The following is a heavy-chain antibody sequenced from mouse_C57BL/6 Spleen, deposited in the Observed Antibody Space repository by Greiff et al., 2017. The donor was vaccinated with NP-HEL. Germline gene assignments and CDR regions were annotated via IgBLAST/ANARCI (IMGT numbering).Heavy chain of an antibody. J-gene: IGHJ2*01. CDR3: ARGDYYGSSYPDY. CDR1: GYTFTSYW. D-gene: IGHD1-1*01. CDR2: IDPSDSET. V-gene: IGHV1-52*01. Sequence: QVQLQQPGAELVRPGSSVKLSCKASGYTFTSYWMHWVKQRPIQGLEWIGNIDPSDSETHYNQKFKDKATLTVDKSSSTAYMQLSSLTSEDSAGYYCARGDYYGSSYPDYWGQGTPLTVSS.